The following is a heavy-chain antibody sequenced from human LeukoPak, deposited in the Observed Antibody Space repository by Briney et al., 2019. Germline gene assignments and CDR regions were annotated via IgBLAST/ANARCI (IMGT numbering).Heavy chain of an antibody. CDR3: ARDYGGSSPFDY. CDR1: GFTFSSYG. V-gene: IGHV3-23*01. D-gene: IGHD4-23*01. J-gene: IGHJ4*02. Sequence: TGGSLRLSCAASGFTFSSYGMSWVRQAPGKGLEWVSAISGSGSSTYYAASVKGRFTISRDNSKNTLYLQMNSLRAEDTAAYYCARDYGGSSPFDYWGQGTLVTVSS. CDR2: ISGSGSST.